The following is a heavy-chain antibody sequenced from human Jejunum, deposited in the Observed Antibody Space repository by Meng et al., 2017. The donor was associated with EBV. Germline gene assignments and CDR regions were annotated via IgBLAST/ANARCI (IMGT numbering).Heavy chain of an antibody. V-gene: IGHV3-15*01. J-gene: IGHJ4*02. Sequence: EVQVVESGGGLVEPCGSLRVSCTASGFTFSDGWMNWVRQTPGKGLEWVARIKTFNHGGTTDYAAPVKGRFTISRDDSKNTLSLQMNSLKTDDTAIYYCTTGVFKDYWGRGTLVTVSS. D-gene: IGHD6-13*01. CDR2: IKTFNHGGTT. CDR3: TTGVFKDY. CDR1: GFTFSDGW.